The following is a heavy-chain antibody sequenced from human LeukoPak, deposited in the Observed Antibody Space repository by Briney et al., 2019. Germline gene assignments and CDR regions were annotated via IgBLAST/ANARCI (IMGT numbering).Heavy chain of an antibody. Sequence: GGSLRLSCAASGFTFSSYSMNWVRQAPGKGLEWVSSISSSSSYIYYADSVKGRFTISRDNAKNSLYLQMNSLRAEDTAVYYCPSVPEGDGYDNWGQGTLVTVSS. CDR1: GFTFSSYS. D-gene: IGHD5-24*01. CDR3: PSVPEGDGYDN. J-gene: IGHJ4*02. V-gene: IGHV3-21*01. CDR2: ISSSSSYI.